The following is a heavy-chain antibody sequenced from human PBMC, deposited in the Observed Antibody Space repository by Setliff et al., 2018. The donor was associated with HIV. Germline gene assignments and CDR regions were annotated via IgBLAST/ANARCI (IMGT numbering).Heavy chain of an antibody. J-gene: IGHJ4*02. CDR2: IYYSGST. Sequence: PSETLSLTCTVSGGSISSSSYYWGWIRQPPGKGLEWIGNIYYSGSTYYSPSLKSRVTISVDTSENQLSLHLSSVTAADTAVYYCARLLVAGMLFDYWGQGTLVTVSS. CDR1: GGSISSSSYY. D-gene: IGHD2-15*01. CDR3: ARLLVAGMLFDY. V-gene: IGHV4-39*01.